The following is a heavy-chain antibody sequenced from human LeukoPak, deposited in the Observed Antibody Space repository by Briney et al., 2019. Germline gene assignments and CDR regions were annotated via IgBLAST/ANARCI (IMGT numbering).Heavy chain of an antibody. V-gene: IGHV3-66*01. J-gene: IGHJ4*02. CDR1: GFTVSNNY. CDR2: IYSGGST. D-gene: IGHD6-6*01. Sequence: PGGSLRLSCAASGFTVSNNYMSWVRQAPGKGLEWVSIIYSGGSTYYADSVKGRFTISRDNSKNTLYLQMNSLRAEDTAVYYCARDVVTPLSRIYWGQGTLVTVSS. CDR3: ARDVVTPLSRIY.